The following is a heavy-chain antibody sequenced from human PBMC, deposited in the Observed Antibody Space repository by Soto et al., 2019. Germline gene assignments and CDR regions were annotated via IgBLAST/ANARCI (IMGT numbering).Heavy chain of an antibody. CDR3: AKDAGVGAYLDY. V-gene: IGHV3-74*01. Sequence: EVQLVESGGGLVQPGGSLRLSCAASGFTFSNYWMHWVRQAPGKGLVWVSRISLDGSSTGYADSVKGRFTISRDNAKNTLFLQMNSLRAEDTAVYYCAKDAGVGAYLDYWGQGALVAASS. CDR1: GFTFSNYW. D-gene: IGHD1-26*01. J-gene: IGHJ4*02. CDR2: ISLDGSST.